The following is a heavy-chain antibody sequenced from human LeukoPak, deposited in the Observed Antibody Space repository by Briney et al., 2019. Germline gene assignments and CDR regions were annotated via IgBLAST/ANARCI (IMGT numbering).Heavy chain of an antibody. CDR1: GFSFSSYS. V-gene: IGHV3-21*01. D-gene: IGHD3-16*02. Sequence: GGSLRLSCAASGFSFSSYSMNWVRQAPGKGLEWVSSISSSGKYVYYADSMKGRFTISRDNAKNSLYLQMDSLRAEDTAVYHCARDVSRDVSRYMGWGQGTLVTVSS. CDR2: ISSSGKYV. J-gene: IGHJ4*02. CDR3: ARDVSRDVSRYMG.